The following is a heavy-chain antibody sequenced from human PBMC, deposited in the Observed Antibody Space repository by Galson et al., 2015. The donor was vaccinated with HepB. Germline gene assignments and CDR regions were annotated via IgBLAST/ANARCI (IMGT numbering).Heavy chain of an antibody. CDR3: ARDNTVSGWYDFDY. V-gene: IGHV3-48*02. Sequence: SLRLSCAASGFTFSSYSMNWVRQAPGKGLEWVSYISSSSSTIYYADSVKGRFTISRDNAKNSLYLQMNSLRDEDTAVYYCARDNTVSGWYDFDYRGQGTLVTVSS. D-gene: IGHD6-19*01. CDR2: ISSSSSTI. CDR1: GFTFSSYS. J-gene: IGHJ4*02.